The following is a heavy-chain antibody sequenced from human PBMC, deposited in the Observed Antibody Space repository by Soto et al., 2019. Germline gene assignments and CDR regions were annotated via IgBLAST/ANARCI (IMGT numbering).Heavy chain of an antibody. V-gene: IGHV4-30-4*01. CDR3: PRVEVTIFGVATNSWFDP. CDR1: GGSISSGDYY. D-gene: IGHD3-3*01. CDR2: IYYSGST. Sequence: QVQLQESGPGLVKPSQTLSLTCTVSGGSISSGDYYWSWLRQPPGKGLEWIRYIYYSGSTYYNPSLTSRVTRSVDTSKNQFSLRRSSVTAADTAVYYCPRVEVTIFGVATNSWFDPWCQGTLVTVS. J-gene: IGHJ5*02.